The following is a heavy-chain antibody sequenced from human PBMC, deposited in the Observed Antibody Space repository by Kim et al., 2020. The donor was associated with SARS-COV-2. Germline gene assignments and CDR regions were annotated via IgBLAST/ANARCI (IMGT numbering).Heavy chain of an antibody. CDR1: GFTFSSYD. V-gene: IGHV3-13*01. J-gene: IGHJ6*02. CDR3: ARADGVGTTVTPGGMDV. CDR2: IGTAGDT. Sequence: GGSLRLSCAASGFTFSSYDMHWVRQATGKGLEWVSAIGTAGDTYYPGSVKGRFTISRENAKNSLYLQMNSLRAGDTAVYYCARADGVGTTVTPGGMDVWAQGTTVTVSS. D-gene: IGHD4-17*01.